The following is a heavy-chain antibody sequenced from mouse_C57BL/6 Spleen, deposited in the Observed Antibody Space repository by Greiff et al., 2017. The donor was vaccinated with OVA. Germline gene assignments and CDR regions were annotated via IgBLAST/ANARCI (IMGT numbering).Heavy chain of an antibody. J-gene: IGHJ2*01. Sequence: QVQLQQSGAELVMPGASVKLSCKASGYTFTSYWMHWVKQRPGQGLEWIGEIDPSDSYTNYNQKFKGKSTLTVDKSSSTAYMQLSSLTSEDSAVYYCARKEGLDYWGQGTTLTVSS. V-gene: IGHV1-69*01. D-gene: IGHD3-3*01. CDR1: GYTFTSYW. CDR3: ARKEGLDY. CDR2: IDPSDSYT.